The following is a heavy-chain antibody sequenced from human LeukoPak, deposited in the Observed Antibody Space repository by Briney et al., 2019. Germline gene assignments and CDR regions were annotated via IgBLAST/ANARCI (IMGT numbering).Heavy chain of an antibody. V-gene: IGHV3-30*02. J-gene: IGHJ6*03. CDR2: IRFDGTSK. Sequence: GGSLRLSCAASGFTFSNFGMHWARQAPGKGLEWVAFIRFDGTSKYYADSVKGRFTISRDNSQNTVSLQVNNLRTEDTALYYCAKTSLSDARGHYYYMDVWGEGTTVTVSS. D-gene: IGHD3-3*01. CDR1: GFTFSNFG. CDR3: AKTSLSDARGHYYYMDV.